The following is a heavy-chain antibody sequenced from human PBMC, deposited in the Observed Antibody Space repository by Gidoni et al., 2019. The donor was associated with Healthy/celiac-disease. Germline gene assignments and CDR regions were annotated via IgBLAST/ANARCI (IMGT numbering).Heavy chain of an antibody. CDR1: GGSISSYY. CDR3: ARLPYPIAAAADY. D-gene: IGHD6-13*01. CDR2: ISYSGST. Sequence: QVQLQESGPGLVKSSETLSLTCTVSGGSISSYYWSWIRQPPGKGLEWIGYISYSGSTNYNPSLKSRVTISVDTSKNQFSLKLSSVTAADTAVYYCARLPYPIAAAADYWGQGTLVTVSS. J-gene: IGHJ4*02. V-gene: IGHV4-59*01.